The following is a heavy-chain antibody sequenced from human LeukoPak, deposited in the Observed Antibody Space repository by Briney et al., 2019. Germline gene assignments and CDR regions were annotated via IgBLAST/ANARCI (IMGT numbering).Heavy chain of an antibody. CDR3: ARQVVGAPFDN. V-gene: IGHV4-59*08. CDR2: IYYSGST. Sequence: SETLSLTCTVSGGSISSYYWSWIRQPPEKGLEWIGYIYYSGSTNYNPSLKSRVTISVDTSKNQFSLNLSSVTAADTAVYYCARQVVGAPFDNWGQGTLVTVSS. D-gene: IGHD1-26*01. J-gene: IGHJ4*02. CDR1: GGSISSYY.